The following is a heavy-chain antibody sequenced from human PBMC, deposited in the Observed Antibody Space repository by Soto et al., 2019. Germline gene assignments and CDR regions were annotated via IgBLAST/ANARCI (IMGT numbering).Heavy chain of an antibody. CDR3: AMSKYTSSSVY. J-gene: IGHJ4*02. CDR2: ISSSGSTI. CDR1: GFTFSDYY. Sequence: QVQLVESGGGLVKPGGSLRLSCAASGFTFSDYYMNWIRQAPGKGLEWFSYISSSGSTIYYTDSVKGRFTISRDNAKNSLYLQMNSLRAEDTAVYYCAMSKYTSSSVYWGQGALVTVSS. D-gene: IGHD6-6*01. V-gene: IGHV3-11*01.